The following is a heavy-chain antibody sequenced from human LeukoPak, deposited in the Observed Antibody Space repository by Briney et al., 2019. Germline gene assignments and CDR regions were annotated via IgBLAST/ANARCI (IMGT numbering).Heavy chain of an antibody. CDR1: GYTFTSYG. V-gene: IGHV1-18*01. Sequence: ASVKVSCKASGYTFTSYGISWVRQAPGQGLEWMGRISAYNGNTNYAQKLQGRVTMTTDTSTSTAYMELRSLRSDDTAVYYCARETFEIVGATPGYWGQGTLVTVYS. CDR3: ARETFEIVGATPGY. CDR2: ISAYNGNT. J-gene: IGHJ4*02. D-gene: IGHD1-26*01.